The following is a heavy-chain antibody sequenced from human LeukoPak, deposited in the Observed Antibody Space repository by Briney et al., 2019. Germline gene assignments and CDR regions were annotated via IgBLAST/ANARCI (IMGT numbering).Heavy chain of an antibody. CDR1: GGSISSGDYY. CDR2: IYYSGST. V-gene: IGHV4-30-4*01. J-gene: IGHJ4*02. D-gene: IGHD3-22*01. CDR3: ARLDSSGYYVDY. Sequence: TLSLTCTVSGGSISSGDYYWSWLRQPPGKGLGWIGYIYYSGSTFYNPSLESRATISVDTSQNQFSLKLSSVTAADTAVYYCARLDSSGYYVDYWGQGTLVTVSS.